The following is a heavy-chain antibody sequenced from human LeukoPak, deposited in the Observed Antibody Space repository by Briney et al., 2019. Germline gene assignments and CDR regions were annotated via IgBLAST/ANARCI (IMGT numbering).Heavy chain of an antibody. J-gene: IGHJ4*02. CDR1: GCTFSSYD. D-gene: IGHD3-10*01. Sequence: PGRSLRLSCAASGCTFSSYDKRCFRQAPGKGLEWVAVISYDGTNKYYADSVKGRFTISRDNSKNTLYLQMNSLGGEDTVVYYGAKDGNYYSSRSYSPADNWGQGTLVPVSS. V-gene: IGHV3-30*18. CDR3: AKDGNYYSSRSYSPADN. CDR2: ISYDGTNK.